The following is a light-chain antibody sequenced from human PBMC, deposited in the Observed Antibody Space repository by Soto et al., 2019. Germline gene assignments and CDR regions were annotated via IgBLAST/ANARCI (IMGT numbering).Light chain of an antibody. Sequence: QSALTQPASVSGSPGQSITISCTGTSSDIGNYDFVSWYQQVPGTAPKAMIYEVSSRPSGVSNRFSGSKSGNTASLTISGLQSEDEAYYYCSSYTTSFSFILFGGGTKLTVL. CDR3: SSYTTSFSFIL. CDR1: SSDIGNYDF. J-gene: IGLJ2*01. CDR2: EVS. V-gene: IGLV2-14*01.